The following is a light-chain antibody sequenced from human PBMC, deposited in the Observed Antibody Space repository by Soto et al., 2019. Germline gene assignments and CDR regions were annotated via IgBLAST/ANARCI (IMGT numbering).Light chain of an antibody. V-gene: IGKV3-11*01. Sequence: EIVLTQSPVTLSLSPGERATLSCRASQSISTYLAWYQQKPGQAPRLLIYDASNRATGIPARFSGSGSGTDFTLTISSLEPEDFAVYYCHQRRTWPGSTFGPGTKLDIK. CDR1: QSISTY. J-gene: IGKJ3*01. CDR3: HQRRTWPGST. CDR2: DAS.